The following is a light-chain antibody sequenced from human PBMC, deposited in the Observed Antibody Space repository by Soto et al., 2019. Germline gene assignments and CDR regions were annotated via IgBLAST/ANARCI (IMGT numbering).Light chain of an antibody. J-gene: IGLJ3*02. Sequence: QSVLTQPPSASGTPGQRVTISCSGSSSNIRSNTVNWYQQLPGTAPKLLIYNNNQRPSGVPDRFSGSKSGTSASLAISGLQSEDEADYYCAAWDDSLKGVFGGGTKLTVL. CDR2: NNN. CDR1: SSNIRSNT. V-gene: IGLV1-44*01. CDR3: AAWDDSLKGV.